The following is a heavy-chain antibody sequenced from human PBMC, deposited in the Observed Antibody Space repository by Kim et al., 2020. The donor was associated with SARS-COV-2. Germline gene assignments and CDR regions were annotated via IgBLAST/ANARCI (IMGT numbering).Heavy chain of an antibody. CDR1: GYTFTSYD. J-gene: IGHJ6*02. Sequence: ASVKVSCKASGYTFTSYDINWVRQATGQGLEWMGWMNPNSGNTGYAQKFQGRVTMTRNTSISTAYMELSSLRSEDTAVYYCARAGGFYYYGSGSYLTPPRNYYYYGMDVWGQGTTVTVSS. CDR3: ARAGGFYYYGSGSYLTPPRNYYYYGMDV. D-gene: IGHD3-10*01. CDR2: MNPNSGNT. V-gene: IGHV1-8*01.